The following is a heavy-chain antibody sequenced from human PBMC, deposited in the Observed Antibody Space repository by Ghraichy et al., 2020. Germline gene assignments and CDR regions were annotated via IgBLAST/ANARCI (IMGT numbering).Heavy chain of an antibody. V-gene: IGHV1-2*06. CDR1: GSGHTFNAYY. CDR3: MRDWRYWGTEEGSNI. Sequence: ASVKVSCKASGSGHTFNAYYMHWVRQAPGQGLEYMGRVNPDRGDTNYAQKFRGRVTMTSDKSITTAYMELSSLTSDDTAVYFCMRDWRYWGTEEGSNIWGQGTMVTVSS. CDR2: VNPDRGDT. J-gene: IGHJ3*02. D-gene: IGHD1-14*01.